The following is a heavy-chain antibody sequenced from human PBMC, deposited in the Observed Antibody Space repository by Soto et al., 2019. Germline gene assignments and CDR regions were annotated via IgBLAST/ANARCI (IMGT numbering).Heavy chain of an antibody. Sequence: GGSLRLSCAASGFTFSDYYMSWIRQAPGKGLEWVSYISSSGSTIYYADSVKGRFTTSRDNAKNSPYQQMNSLRAEDTAAYYGARVKGGYYGSGSFFLPPPYGMDVWGQGTTVTVSS. V-gene: IGHV3-11*01. CDR2: ISSSGSTI. D-gene: IGHD3-10*01. CDR1: GFTFSDYY. CDR3: ARVKGGYYGSGSFFLPPPYGMDV. J-gene: IGHJ6*02.